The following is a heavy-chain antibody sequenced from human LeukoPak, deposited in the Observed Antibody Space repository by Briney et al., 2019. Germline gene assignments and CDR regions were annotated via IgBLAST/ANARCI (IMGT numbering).Heavy chain of an antibody. CDR2: ISGSGGST. CDR1: GFTFSSYA. J-gene: IGHJ6*03. Sequence: GGSLRLSCAASGFTFSSYAMSWVRQAPGKGLEWVSAISGSGGSTYYADSVKGRFTISRDNSKNTLYLQMNSLRAEDTAVYYCAKGPTMVRGVITSPYYYYYMDVWGKGTTVTISS. D-gene: IGHD3-10*01. V-gene: IGHV3-23*01. CDR3: AKGPTMVRGVITSPYYYYYMDV.